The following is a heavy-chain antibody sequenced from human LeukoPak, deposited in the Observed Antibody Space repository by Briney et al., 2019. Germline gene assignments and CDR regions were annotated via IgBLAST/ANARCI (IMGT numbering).Heavy chain of an antibody. Sequence: GGSLRLSCAASGFTFSGFWMTWVRQAPGKGLEWVANIKEDGSKKYYVDSVQGRFTISRDNARSSLYLQMNSLRAEDTAVYFCAGDCFGENNFWGQGILVTVSS. D-gene: IGHD3-10*01. CDR1: GFTFSGFW. V-gene: IGHV3-7*01. CDR3: AGDCFGENNF. CDR2: IKEDGSKK. J-gene: IGHJ4*02.